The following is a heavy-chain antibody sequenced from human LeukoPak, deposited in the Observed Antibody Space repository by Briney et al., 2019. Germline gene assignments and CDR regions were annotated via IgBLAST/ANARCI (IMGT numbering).Heavy chain of an antibody. D-gene: IGHD6-6*01. CDR3: AREYSSSSGRSFDY. V-gene: IGHV3-48*01. Sequence: GGSLRLSCAASGFTFSTYSMNWVRQAPGKGLEWVSYISSSTTNMYYADSVKGRFTISRDNAKNSLYLQMNGLRAEDTAVYYCAREYSSSSGRSFDYWGQGTLVTVSS. J-gene: IGHJ4*02. CDR1: GFTFSTYS. CDR2: ISSSTTNM.